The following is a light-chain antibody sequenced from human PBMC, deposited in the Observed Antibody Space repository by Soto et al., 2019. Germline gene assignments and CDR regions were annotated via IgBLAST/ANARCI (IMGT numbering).Light chain of an antibody. V-gene: IGKV1-5*01. CDR1: QSISSW. J-gene: IGKJ1*01. CDR2: GAS. CDR3: QHTFNSPPWT. Sequence: DIQMTQSPSTLSASVGDRVTITCRASQSISSWLAWYQQKPGKAPRVLISGASNLQSGVPSRFSGSGSGTDFTLTINSLQPEDFASYFCQHTFNSPPWTFGQGTKVDIK.